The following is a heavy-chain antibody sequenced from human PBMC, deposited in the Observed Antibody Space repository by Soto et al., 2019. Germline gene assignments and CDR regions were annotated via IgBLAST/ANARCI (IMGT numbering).Heavy chain of an antibody. Sequence: SETIPLTCTVSGGSISSSSYCWGWIRKPPGKGLEWFGSIYYSGSTYYNPSLKSRVTISVDTSKNQFSLKLSSVTAADTAVYYCARRLDSSGWYYLDYWGQGTLVTVSS. D-gene: IGHD6-19*01. CDR3: ARRLDSSGWYYLDY. CDR1: GGSISSSSYC. CDR2: IYYSGST. J-gene: IGHJ4*02. V-gene: IGHV4-39*01.